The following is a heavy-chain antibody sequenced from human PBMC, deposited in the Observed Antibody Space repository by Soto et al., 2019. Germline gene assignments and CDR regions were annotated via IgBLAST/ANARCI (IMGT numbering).Heavy chain of an antibody. CDR1: GVSFSGYY. D-gene: IGHD3-9*01. V-gene: IGHV4-34*01. CDR2: INHSGST. Sequence: SETLSLTCAVYGVSFSGYYWSWIRQPPGKGLEWIGEINHSGSTNYNPSLKSRVTISVGTSKNQFSLKLSSVTAADTAVYYCARGPLYDILTGNDYWGQGTLVTVSS. J-gene: IGHJ4*02. CDR3: ARGPLYDILTGNDY.